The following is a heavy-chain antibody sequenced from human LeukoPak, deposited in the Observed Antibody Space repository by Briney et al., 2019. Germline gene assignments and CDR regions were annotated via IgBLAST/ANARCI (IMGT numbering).Heavy chain of an antibody. CDR3: ARELKYGELLYDYYYCGMDV. Sequence: SQTLSLTCAISGDSVSSNSAAWNWIRQSPSRGLEWLGRTYYGSKWYNDYAVSVKSRITINPDTSKNQFSLQLNSVTPEDTAVYYCARELKYGELLYDYYYCGMDVWGQGTTVTVSS. J-gene: IGHJ6*02. V-gene: IGHV6-1*01. D-gene: IGHD3-10*01. CDR1: GDSVSSNSAA. CDR2: TYYGSKWYN.